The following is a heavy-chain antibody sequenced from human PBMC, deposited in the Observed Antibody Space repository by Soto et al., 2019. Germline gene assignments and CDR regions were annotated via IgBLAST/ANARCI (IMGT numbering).Heavy chain of an antibody. Sequence: QVQLVQSGAEVKKPGSSVNVSCKASGGTFSSYAINCVRQAPGQGLEWMGGIIPIFATADYAQKFQGRVTITADESTSTAYMELSSLRSEDTAVYYCAQCLLGVNYYHGMDVWGQGTTVTVSS. D-gene: IGHD3-16*01. CDR2: IIPIFATA. V-gene: IGHV1-69*12. CDR3: AQCLLGVNYYHGMDV. CDR1: GGTFSSYA. J-gene: IGHJ6*02.